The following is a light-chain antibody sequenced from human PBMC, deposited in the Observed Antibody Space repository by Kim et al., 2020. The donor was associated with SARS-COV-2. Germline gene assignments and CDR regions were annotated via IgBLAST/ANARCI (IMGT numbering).Light chain of an antibody. Sequence: QGERATLSCRASQSVSSSDLAWYQQKPGQAPRLLIYGASSRATGIPDRFSGSGSGTDFTLTISRLEPEDFAVYYCQQYGSSPPITFGQGTRLEIK. V-gene: IGKV3-20*01. J-gene: IGKJ5*01. CDR1: QSVSSSD. CDR2: GAS. CDR3: QQYGSSPPIT.